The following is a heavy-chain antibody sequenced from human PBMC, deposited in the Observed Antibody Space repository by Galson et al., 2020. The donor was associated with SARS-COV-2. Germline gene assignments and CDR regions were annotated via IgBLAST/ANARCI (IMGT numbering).Heavy chain of an antibody. D-gene: IGHD6-13*01. Sequence: SETLSLTCTVSGGSISSYYWSWIRQPPGKGLEWIGYIYYSGSTNYNPSLKSRVTISVDTSKNQFSLKLSSVTAADTAVYYCARGGSSHDNDYWGQGTLVTVSS. CDR2: IYYSGST. J-gene: IGHJ4*02. CDR3: ARGGSSHDNDY. CDR1: GGSISSYY. V-gene: IGHV4-59*08.